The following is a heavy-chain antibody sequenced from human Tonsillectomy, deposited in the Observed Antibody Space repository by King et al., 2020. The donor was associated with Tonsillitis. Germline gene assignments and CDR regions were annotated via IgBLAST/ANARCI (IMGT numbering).Heavy chain of an antibody. J-gene: IGHJ4*02. CDR3: ARGPRYGGNSRSLDY. Sequence: VQLQQWGAGLLKPSETLSLTCAVYGGSFSGYYWSWIRQPPGKGLEWIGEINHSGSTNYNPSLKSRVTISVDTSKNQFSLKLSSVTAADTAVYYCARGPRYGGNSRSLDYWGQGTLVTVSS. V-gene: IGHV4-34*01. CDR2: INHSGST. D-gene: IGHD4-23*01. CDR1: GGSFSGYY.